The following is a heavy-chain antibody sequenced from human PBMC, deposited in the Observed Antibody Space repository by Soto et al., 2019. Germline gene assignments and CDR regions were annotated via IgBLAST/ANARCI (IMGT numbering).Heavy chain of an antibody. V-gene: IGHV3-33*01. CDR3: VRDDDYDDNGLDY. Sequence: QVQLVESGGGVVQPGRSLRLSCAVSGFTFRNYGMHWVRQAPGKGLEWVAVIPDDGSYQYYADSVKGRFTISRDNSKNKLYLLMNSVRAEDTAVYYCVRDDDYDDNGLDYWGQGTLVTVSS. CDR1: GFTFRNYG. CDR2: IPDDGSYQ. J-gene: IGHJ4*02. D-gene: IGHD4-17*01.